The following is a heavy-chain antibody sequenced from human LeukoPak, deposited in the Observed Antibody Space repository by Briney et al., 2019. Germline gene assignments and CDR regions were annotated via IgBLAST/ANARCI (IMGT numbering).Heavy chain of an antibody. V-gene: IGHV1-3*01. CDR2: INAGNGNT. Sequence: ASVKVSCKASGYTFTSYAMHWVRQAPGQRLEWMGWINAGNGNTKYSQKFQGRVTITRDTSASTAYMELCSLRSEDTAVYYCARGSSGYPYYFDYWGQGTLVTVSS. J-gene: IGHJ4*02. CDR1: GYTFTSYA. D-gene: IGHD6-19*01. CDR3: ARGSSGYPYYFDY.